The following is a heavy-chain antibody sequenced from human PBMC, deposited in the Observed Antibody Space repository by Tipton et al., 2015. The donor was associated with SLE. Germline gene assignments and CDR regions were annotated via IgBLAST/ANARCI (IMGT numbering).Heavy chain of an antibody. J-gene: IGHJ3*02. CDR3: ARASITMIVVARGDAFDI. CDR2: IYYSGST. CDR1: GGSISSYY. D-gene: IGHD3-22*01. V-gene: IGHV4-59*08. Sequence: LRLSCTVSGGSISSYYWSWIRQSPGKGLEWIGYIYYSGSTIYNPSLKSRVTISVDTSKNQFSLKLSSVTAADTAVYYCARASITMIVVARGDAFDIWGQETMVTVSS.